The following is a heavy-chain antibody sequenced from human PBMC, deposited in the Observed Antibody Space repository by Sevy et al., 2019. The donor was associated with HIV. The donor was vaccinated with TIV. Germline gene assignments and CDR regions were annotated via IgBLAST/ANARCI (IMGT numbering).Heavy chain of an antibody. V-gene: IGHV3-23*01. D-gene: IGHD3-22*01. J-gene: IGHJ4*02. CDR2: ISGSGGST. Sequence: GGSLRLSCAASGFTFSSYAMSWVRQAPGKGLEWVSAISGSGGSTYYADSVKGRFTISRDSSKNTLYLQMNSLRAEDTAIYYSAKGGTYYYDSSGYYPIPIDYWGQGTLVTVSS. CDR1: GFTFSSYA. CDR3: AKGGTYYYDSSGYYPIPIDY.